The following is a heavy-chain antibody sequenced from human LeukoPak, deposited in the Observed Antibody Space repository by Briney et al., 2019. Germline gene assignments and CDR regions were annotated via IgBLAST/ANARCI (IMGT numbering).Heavy chain of an antibody. D-gene: IGHD2-2*01. Sequence: ASVKVSCKASGYTFTANYIHWVRQAPGQGLEWMGWINPNGGGTHYVLKFQGWVTLTRDTSISTLYMELSSLQSDDTAVYYCARGFGTSWFDYWGQGTLVTVSS. J-gene: IGHJ4*02. CDR2: INPNGGGT. CDR1: GYTFTANY. V-gene: IGHV1-2*04. CDR3: ARGFGTSWFDY.